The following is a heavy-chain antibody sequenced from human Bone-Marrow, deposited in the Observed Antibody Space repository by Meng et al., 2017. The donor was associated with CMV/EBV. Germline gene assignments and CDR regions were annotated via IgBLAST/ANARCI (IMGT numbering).Heavy chain of an antibody. V-gene: IGHV4-39*07. J-gene: IGHJ5*02. Sequence: GSLRLSCTVSGGSISSSSYYWGWLRQPPGKGLEWIGSIYYSGSTYYNPSLKSRVTISVDTSKNQFSLKLSSVTAADTAVYYCASSSRIAGFDPCGQGTLVTVSS. CDR3: ASSSRIAGFDP. D-gene: IGHD6-13*01. CDR1: GGSISSSSYY. CDR2: IYYSGST.